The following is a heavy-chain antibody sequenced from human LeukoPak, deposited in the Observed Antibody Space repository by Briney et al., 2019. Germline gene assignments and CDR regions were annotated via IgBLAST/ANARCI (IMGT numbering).Heavy chain of an antibody. Sequence: PGGSLRLSCAASGFTFSSYSMNWVRQAPGKGLEWVSSISSSSSYIYYADSVKGRFTISRDNAKNSLYLQMNSLRAEDTAVYYCARGYEDYYDSSGYYQGLMYWYFDLWGRGTLVTVSS. V-gene: IGHV3-21*01. CDR1: GFTFSSYS. D-gene: IGHD3-22*01. J-gene: IGHJ2*01. CDR3: ARGYEDYYDSSGYYQGLMYWYFDL. CDR2: ISSSSSYI.